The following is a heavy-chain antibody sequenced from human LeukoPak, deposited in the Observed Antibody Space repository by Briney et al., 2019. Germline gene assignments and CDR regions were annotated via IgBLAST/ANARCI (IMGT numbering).Heavy chain of an antibody. CDR2: ISHDGSDE. V-gene: IGHV3-30*01. D-gene: IGHD2-8*01. Sequence: GGSQRLSCAASGFTFSGYAMHWVRQVPGKGLEWVAVISHDGSDEYYADSVKGRFTISRDNFKSTVYLVMDNLRVEDTAVFYCARDGVQGTSGHYYFDYWGPGTMVTVSS. CDR3: ARDGVQGTSGHYYFDY. CDR1: GFTFSGYA. J-gene: IGHJ4*01.